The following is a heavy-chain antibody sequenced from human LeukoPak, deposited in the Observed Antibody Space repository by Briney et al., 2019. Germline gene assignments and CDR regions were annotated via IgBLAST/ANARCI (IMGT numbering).Heavy chain of an antibody. CDR2: TYYSGST. CDR3: AREGLRDSSGYYPSLYGMDV. J-gene: IGHJ6*02. V-gene: IGHV4-59*01. D-gene: IGHD3-22*01. CDR1: GGSISSYY. Sequence: SETLSLTCTVSGGSISSYYWSWIRQPPGKGLEWIGYTYYSGSTNYNPSLKTGVTISVDTSKNQFSLKLSSVTAADTAVYYCAREGLRDSSGYYPSLYGMDVWGQGTTVTVSS.